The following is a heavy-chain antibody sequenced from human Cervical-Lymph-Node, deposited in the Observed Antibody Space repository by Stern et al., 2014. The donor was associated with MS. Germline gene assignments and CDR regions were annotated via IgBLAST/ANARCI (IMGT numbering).Heavy chain of an antibody. CDR2: IWYDGHNK. V-gene: IGHV3-33*01. D-gene: IGHD4-23*01. J-gene: IGHJ1*01. Sequence: VQLVASGGGVVQPGRSLRLSCAASGFTFSSYGLFWVRQAPGKGMEWVAIIWYDGHNKSYADSVKGRFTISRDNSKNTLYLQMNSLRAEDTAVYYCAREGGNTAEYFQHWGQGTLVTVSS. CDR3: AREGGNTAEYFQH. CDR1: GFTFSSYG.